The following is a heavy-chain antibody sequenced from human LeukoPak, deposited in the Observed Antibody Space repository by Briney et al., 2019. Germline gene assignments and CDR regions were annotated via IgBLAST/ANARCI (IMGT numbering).Heavy chain of an antibody. CDR2: IYTRGSS. Sequence: SGTLSLTCTVSGVSFSSYYWSWIGQPAGTGLEWIGRIYTRGSSNDNPSLKRRSTMSVYNYKNQFSLDLSSLTAAHTPVYYCARDTYDYVWGSYRHYYFDYWGQGTLVTVSS. D-gene: IGHD3-16*02. V-gene: IGHV4-4*07. CDR1: GVSFSSYY. CDR3: ARDTYDYVWGSYRHYYFDY. J-gene: IGHJ4*02.